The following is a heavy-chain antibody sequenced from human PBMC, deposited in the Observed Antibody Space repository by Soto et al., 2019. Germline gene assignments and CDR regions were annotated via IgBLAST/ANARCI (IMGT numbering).Heavy chain of an antibody. J-gene: IGHJ5*02. Sequence: QLQLQESGSGLVRPSQTLSLTCAVSGGSISSGGYSWNWIRQPPGKGLEWIGYIYHSGSTLYNPSLTSRITISIDKSKTQLSLKLSSVTAADTAVYYCARDQLEGNWFDPWGQGTLVTVSS. V-gene: IGHV4-30-2*01. CDR3: ARDQLEGNWFDP. CDR2: IYHSGST. D-gene: IGHD1-1*01. CDR1: GGSISSGGYS.